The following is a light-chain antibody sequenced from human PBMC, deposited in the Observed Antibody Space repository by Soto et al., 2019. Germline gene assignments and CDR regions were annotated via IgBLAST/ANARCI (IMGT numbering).Light chain of an antibody. CDR1: KSVSSSY. V-gene: IGKV3-20*01. CDR3: QQYGSSPPIT. CDR2: GAS. Sequence: EIVLTQPPGTLSLSPGERATLSSRASKSVSSSYLTWYQQKPGQAPRLLIYGASSRATGIPDRFSGSGSGIDFTLTISRLEPEDFAVYYCQQYGSSPPITFGQGTRLEI. J-gene: IGKJ5*01.